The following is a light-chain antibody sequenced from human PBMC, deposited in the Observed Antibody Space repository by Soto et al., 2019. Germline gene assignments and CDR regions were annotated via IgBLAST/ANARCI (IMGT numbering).Light chain of an antibody. J-gene: IGKJ1*01. Sequence: DIQMTQSPSSLSASIGDRVTITCRASQDIGTSLAWFQHKPVKSPKVLIYAASSLQSWTPSRFSASGSGTDFTLTISSLQPEDVATYYCQKYNRAPRTFGQGTDVEI. CDR1: QDIGTS. CDR2: AAS. V-gene: IGKV1-27*01. CDR3: QKYNRAPRT.